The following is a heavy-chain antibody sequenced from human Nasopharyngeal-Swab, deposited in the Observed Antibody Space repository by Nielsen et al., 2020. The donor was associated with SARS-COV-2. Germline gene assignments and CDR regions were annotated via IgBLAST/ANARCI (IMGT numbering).Heavy chain of an antibody. V-gene: IGHV4-39*01. CDR3: ARHVSSSWYAAVAGIRAFDY. CDR2: IYYSGST. D-gene: IGHD6-13*01. Sequence: RQAPGKGLEWIGSIYYSGSTYYNPSLKSRVTISVDTSKNRFSLKLSSVTAADTAVYYCARHVSSSWYAAVAGIRAFDYWGQGTLVTV. J-gene: IGHJ4*02.